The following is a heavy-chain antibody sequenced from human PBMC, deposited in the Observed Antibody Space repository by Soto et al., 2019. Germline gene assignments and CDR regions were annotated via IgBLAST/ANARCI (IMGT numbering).Heavy chain of an antibody. D-gene: IGHD3-10*01. J-gene: IGHJ3*02. CDR1: GLTFSVYS. V-gene: IGHV3-48*01. CDR2: IRHDGSDI. CDR3: AREWFGESI. Sequence: GGSLRLSCPAAGLTFSVYSMNWVRQAPGRGLEWISFIRHDGSDIYYADSVRGRFTISRDNAKNSLYLQMNNLRAEDTAVYYCAREWFGESIWGQGTMVTVSS.